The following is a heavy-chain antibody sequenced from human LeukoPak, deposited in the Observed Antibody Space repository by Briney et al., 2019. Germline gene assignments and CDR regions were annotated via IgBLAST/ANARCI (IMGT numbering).Heavy chain of an antibody. V-gene: IGHV1-18*01. CDR3: ARDMNPYYYDSSGYSDY. J-gene: IGHJ4*02. Sequence: ASVKVSCKASGYTFTSYGISWVRQAPGQGLEWMGWISAYNGNTNYAQKLQGRVTMTTDTSTSTAYMELRSPRSDDTAVYYCARDMNPYYYDSSGYSDYWGQGTLVTVSS. CDR1: GYTFTSYG. CDR2: ISAYNGNT. D-gene: IGHD3-22*01.